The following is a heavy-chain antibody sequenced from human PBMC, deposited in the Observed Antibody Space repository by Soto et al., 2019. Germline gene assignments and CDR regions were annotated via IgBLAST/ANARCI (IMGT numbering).Heavy chain of an antibody. V-gene: IGHV3-33*01. CDR2: IWHDGSKE. J-gene: IGHJ6*02. CDR3: ARDRSGGNYFYYGMDV. D-gene: IGHD2-8*02. CDR1: GFTFNRNG. Sequence: QVQLVESGGGVVQPGRSLRLSCAASGFTFNRNGMRWVRQAPGKGLEWVAVIWHDGSKEYYSESVKGRFTISRDNSNNMIFLQMNSVRVEDTAVYFCARDRSGGNYFYYGMDVWGQGTTVTVSS.